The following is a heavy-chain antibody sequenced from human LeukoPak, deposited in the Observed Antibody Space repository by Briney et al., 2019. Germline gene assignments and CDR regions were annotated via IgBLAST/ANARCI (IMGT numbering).Heavy chain of an antibody. CDR3: ARYRIRDYAHDAFDI. J-gene: IGHJ3*02. V-gene: IGHV1-69*05. CDR2: IIPIFGTA. CDR1: GGTFSSYA. D-gene: IGHD3-16*01. Sequence: SVKVSCKASGGTFSSYAIIWVRQAPGQGLEWMGGIIPIFGTANYAQKSQGRVTITTDESTSTAYGELSSLRSEDTAVYYCARYRIRDYAHDAFDIWGQGTMVTVSS.